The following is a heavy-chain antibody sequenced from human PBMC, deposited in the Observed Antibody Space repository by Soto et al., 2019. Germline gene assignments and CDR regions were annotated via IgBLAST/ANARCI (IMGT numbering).Heavy chain of an antibody. CDR2: IIPILGIA. Sequence: QVQLVQSGAEVKKPGSSEKVSCKASGGTFSSYTISWVRQAPGQGLEWMGRIIPILGIANYAQKFQGRVTITADKSTSTAYMELSSLRSEDTAVYYCASPRVAVAGTDAFDIWGQGTMVTVSS. CDR1: GGTFSSYT. D-gene: IGHD6-19*01. J-gene: IGHJ3*02. V-gene: IGHV1-69*02. CDR3: ASPRVAVAGTDAFDI.